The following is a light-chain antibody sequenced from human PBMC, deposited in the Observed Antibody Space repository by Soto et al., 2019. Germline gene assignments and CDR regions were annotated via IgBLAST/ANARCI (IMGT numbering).Light chain of an antibody. Sequence: EIVLTQSPATLSLSPGERATLSCRASQSVSSYLAWYQQKPGQAPRLLIYDASNRATGIPARFSGSGSGTDFTLTISSLEPEDFAVYYCHQRNNWLFTFGPGTKVDIK. CDR2: DAS. V-gene: IGKV3-11*01. CDR1: QSVSSY. J-gene: IGKJ3*01. CDR3: HQRNNWLFT.